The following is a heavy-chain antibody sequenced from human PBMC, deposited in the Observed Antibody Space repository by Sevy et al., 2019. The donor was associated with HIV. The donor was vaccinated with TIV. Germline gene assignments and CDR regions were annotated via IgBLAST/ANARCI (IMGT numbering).Heavy chain of an antibody. CDR3: ARGPQWGGDYYYGMDV. J-gene: IGHJ6*02. Sequence: ASVKVSCKASGYTFTSYDINWVRQATGQGLEWMGWMNPNSGNTGYAQKFQGRVTMTRNTSISTAYMELSSLRAEDTAVYYCARGPQWGGDYYYGMDVWGQGTTVTVSS. CDR1: GYTFTSYD. V-gene: IGHV1-8*01. D-gene: IGHD3-10*01. CDR2: MNPNSGNT.